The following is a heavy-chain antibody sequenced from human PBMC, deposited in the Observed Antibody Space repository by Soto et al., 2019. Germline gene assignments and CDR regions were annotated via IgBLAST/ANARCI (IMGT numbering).Heavy chain of an antibody. V-gene: IGHV3-21*01. CDR2: ISSSSSYI. J-gene: IGHJ6*02. Sequence: GSLRLSCAASGFTFISYSINFFRHSPFKWLEWVSSISSSSSYIYYADSVKGRFTISRDNAKNSLYLQMNSLRAEDTAVYYCARDGGYDSSGYLGYYYYGMDVWGQGTTVTVSS. CDR3: ARDGGYDSSGYLGYYYYGMDV. CDR1: GFTFISYS. D-gene: IGHD3-22*01.